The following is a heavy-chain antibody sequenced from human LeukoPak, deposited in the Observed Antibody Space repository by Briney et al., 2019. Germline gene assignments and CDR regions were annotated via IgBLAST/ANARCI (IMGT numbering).Heavy chain of an antibody. CDR1: GFTFSGSA. J-gene: IGHJ1*01. CDR3: AKDEAWGRYKD. Sequence: SGGSLRLSCAASGFTFSGSAMHWVRQASGKGLEWVGRIRSKTNSYATSYAASVKGRFALSRDDSKNTAYLQMNSLRGEDTAVYYCAKDEAWGRYKDWGQGTLVTVSS. V-gene: IGHV3-73*01. CDR2: IRSKTNSYAT. D-gene: IGHD3-16*01.